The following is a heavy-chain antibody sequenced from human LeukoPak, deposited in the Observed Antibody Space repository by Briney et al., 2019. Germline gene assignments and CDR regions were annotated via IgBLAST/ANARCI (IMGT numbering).Heavy chain of an antibody. J-gene: IGHJ4*02. V-gene: IGHV4-59*08. D-gene: IGHD3-22*01. CDR2: IYYSGST. CDR1: GGSISSDY. CDR3: ATIDPSRSGYYFDY. Sequence: NPSETLSLTCTVSGGSISSDYWSWVRQPPGKGLEWIGYIYYSGSTNYNPSLKSRVTISIDTSKNQFSLKLSSVTAADTAVYYCATIDPSRSGYYFDYWGQGTLVTVSS.